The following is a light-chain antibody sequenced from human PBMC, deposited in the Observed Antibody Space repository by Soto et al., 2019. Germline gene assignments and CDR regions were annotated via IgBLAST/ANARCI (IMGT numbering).Light chain of an antibody. CDR2: DAS. V-gene: IGKV1-33*01. CDR1: RDIGNY. Sequence: DIQMTQSPSSLSASVGDRVTITCQATRDIGNYLNWYQQKPGKAPNLLIYDASNLEIGVPSRFSGSGSGTHFTFTISSLQTEDIGTYYCQQYDILPITFGRGTRLEIK. CDR3: QQYDILPIT. J-gene: IGKJ5*01.